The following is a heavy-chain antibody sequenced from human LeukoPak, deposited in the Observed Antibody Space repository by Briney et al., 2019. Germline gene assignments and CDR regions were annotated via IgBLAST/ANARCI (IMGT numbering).Heavy chain of an antibody. J-gene: IGHJ4*02. CDR2: IYTTGRT. V-gene: IGHV4-4*07. D-gene: IGHD5-12*01. CDR1: GGSISNYF. CDR3: GRNGPRSGYDLGHFDY. Sequence: SETLSLTCTVSGGSISNYFWSWIRQPAGKGLEWIGRIYTTGRTDYNPSLKSRVTMSADTSKNQFSLKLSSVTAADTAVYYCGRNGPRSGYDLGHFDYLGQGTLVTASS.